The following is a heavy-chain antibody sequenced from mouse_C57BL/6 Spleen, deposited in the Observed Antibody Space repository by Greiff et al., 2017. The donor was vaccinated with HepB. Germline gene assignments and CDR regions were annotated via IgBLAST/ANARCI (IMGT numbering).Heavy chain of an antibody. CDR3: AREGHLHYYGSSSLWYFDV. D-gene: IGHD1-1*01. Sequence: ESGPGLVKPSQSLSLTCSVTGYSITSGYYWNWIRQFPGNKLEWMGYISYDGSNNYNPSLKNRISITRDTSKNQFFLKLNSVTTEDTATYYCAREGHLHYYGSSSLWYFDVWGTGTTVTVSS. V-gene: IGHV3-6*01. J-gene: IGHJ1*03. CDR1: GYSITSGYY. CDR2: ISYDGSN.